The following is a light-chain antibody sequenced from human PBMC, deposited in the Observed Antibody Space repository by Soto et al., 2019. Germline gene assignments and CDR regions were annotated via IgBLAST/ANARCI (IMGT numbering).Light chain of an antibody. CDR1: QSVSSSY. CDR3: QQYGMSPWT. V-gene: IGKV3-20*01. J-gene: IGKJ1*01. Sequence: EIVLTQSPGTLSLSPGERATLSCRASQSVSSSYLAWYQQKPGQAPRLLIYGASSRATGIPDRFSGSGSGTDFTLTISRVEPEDFAVYYCQQYGMSPWTFGQGTKVDNK. CDR2: GAS.